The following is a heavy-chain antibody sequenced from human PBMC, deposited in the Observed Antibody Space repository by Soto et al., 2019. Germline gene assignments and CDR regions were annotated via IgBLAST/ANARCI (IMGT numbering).Heavy chain of an antibody. CDR1: GGTFSTYA. D-gene: IGHD2-15*01. V-gene: IGHV1-69*01. CDR2: VIPIFGTP. Sequence: QVQLVQSGAEVKKPGSSVKVSCKAPGGTFSTYAISWVRQAPGQGLECMGGVIPIFGTPKYAQKFQGRVTITADESTSTGYLELRSLRSEDTAVFYCARAQGGSSSLDIYYYYYYGMDVRGQGTTVTVSS. CDR3: ARAQGGSSSLDIYYYYYYGMDV. J-gene: IGHJ6*02.